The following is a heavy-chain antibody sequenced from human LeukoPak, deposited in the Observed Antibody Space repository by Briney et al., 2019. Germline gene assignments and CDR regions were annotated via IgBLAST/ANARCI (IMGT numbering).Heavy chain of an antibody. D-gene: IGHD3-9*01. V-gene: IGHV4-61*02. CDR3: VRDLHYDILTGYYIRWFDP. J-gene: IGHJ5*02. CDR1: GDSISSDDYY. CDR2: FSASGNS. Sequence: SETLSLTCTVSGDSISSDDYYWSWIRQPAGKGLEWIGRFSASGNSNYNPSLKSRLTISVDTSKNQFSLKLSSVTAADTAMYFCVRDLHYDILTGYYIRWFDPWGQGTLVTVSS.